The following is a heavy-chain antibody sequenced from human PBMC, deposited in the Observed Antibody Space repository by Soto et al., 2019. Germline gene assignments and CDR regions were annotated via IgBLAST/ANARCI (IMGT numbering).Heavy chain of an antibody. Sequence: VQLQESGPGLVTPSGTLSLTCAVSGGSISSSYWWNWVRQPPGKGLEWIGKLYHSGSTNYNPSLKNRVTISVDKSNNQFSLRLSSVTAADTAVYFCVTSLNYDFWRDGGRHYYFDYWGQGTLVTVSS. CDR3: VTSLNYDFWRDGGRHYYFDY. CDR1: GGSISSSYW. D-gene: IGHD3-3*01. J-gene: IGHJ4*02. CDR2: LYHSGST. V-gene: IGHV4-4*02.